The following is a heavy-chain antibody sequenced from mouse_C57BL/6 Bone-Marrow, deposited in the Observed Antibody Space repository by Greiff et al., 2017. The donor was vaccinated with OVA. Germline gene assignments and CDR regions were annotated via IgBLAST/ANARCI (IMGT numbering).Heavy chain of an antibody. CDR2: IWSDGST. V-gene: IGHV2-6*03. CDR1: GFSLTNYG. CDR3: ARLEGGSWFAY. Sequence: QVHVKQSGPGLVAPSQSLSITCTVSGFSLTNYGLHWLRQPPGKGLEWLVVIWSDGSTTYNSALKSRLSISKDNSKSQVFLKMNSLQTDDTAMYYCARLEGGSWFAYWGQGTLVTVSA. J-gene: IGHJ3*01.